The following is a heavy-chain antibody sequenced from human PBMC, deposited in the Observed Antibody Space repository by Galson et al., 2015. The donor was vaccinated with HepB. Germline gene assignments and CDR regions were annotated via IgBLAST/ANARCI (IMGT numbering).Heavy chain of an antibody. D-gene: IGHD3-10*01. J-gene: IGHJ6*02. V-gene: IGHV3-66*01. CDR1: GFTVSSNY. Sequence: SLRLSCAASGFTVSSNYMSWVRQAPGKGLEWVSVIYSGGSTYYADSVKGRFTISRDNSKNTLYLQMNSLRAEDTAVYYCASIRVGGSGSYYPYYYYGMDVWGQGTTVTVSS. CDR2: IYSGGST. CDR3: ASIRVGGSGSYYPYYYYGMDV.